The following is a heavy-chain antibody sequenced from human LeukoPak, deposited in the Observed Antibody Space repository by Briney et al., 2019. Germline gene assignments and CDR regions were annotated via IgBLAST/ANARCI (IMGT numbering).Heavy chain of an antibody. CDR3: ARQGSAYYFDF. V-gene: IGHV4-39*01. CDR2: IYYSGST. J-gene: IGHJ4*02. CDR1: GGSISSSSYY. D-gene: IGHD2-15*01. Sequence: SETLSLTCTVSGGSISSSSYYWGWIRQPPGKGLEWIGSIYYSGSTYYNPSLKSRVTISVDTSKNQFSLKLSSVTAADTAVYYCARQGSAYYFDFWGQGLLVTVSS.